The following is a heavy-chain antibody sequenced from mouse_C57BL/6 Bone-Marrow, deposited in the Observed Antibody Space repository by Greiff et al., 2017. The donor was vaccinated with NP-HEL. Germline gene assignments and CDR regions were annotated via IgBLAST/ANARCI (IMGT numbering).Heavy chain of an antibody. V-gene: IGHV1-62-2*01. J-gene: IGHJ3*01. CDR3: ARHEGDYSNYVSWFAD. D-gene: IGHD2-5*01. Sequence: QVQLQQSGAELVKPGASVKLSCKASGYTFTEYTIHWVKQRSGQGLEWIGWFYPGSGSIKYNEKFKDKATLTADQSSRTVYMELSRLTSEDTAVYVCARHEGDYSNYVSWFADWGQGTLVTVSA. CDR2: FYPGSGSI. CDR1: GYTFTEYT.